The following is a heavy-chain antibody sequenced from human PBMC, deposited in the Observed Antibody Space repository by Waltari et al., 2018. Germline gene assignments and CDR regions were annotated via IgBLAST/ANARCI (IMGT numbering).Heavy chain of an antibody. D-gene: IGHD6-6*01. V-gene: IGHV1-24*01. CDR2: FDPEDGET. CDR1: GYTLTELS. J-gene: IGHJ4*02. Sequence: QVQLVQSGAEVKKPGASVKVSCKVSGYTLTELSMNWVRQAPGKGLEWMGGFDPEDGETIYEQKFQGRVTMTEETSTDTAYMELSSLRSEDTAVYYCAILAGRQLADWGQGTLVTVSS. CDR3: AILAGRQLAD.